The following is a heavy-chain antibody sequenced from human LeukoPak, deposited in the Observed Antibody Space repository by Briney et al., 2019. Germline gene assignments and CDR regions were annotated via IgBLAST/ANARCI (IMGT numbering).Heavy chain of an antibody. J-gene: IGHJ1*01. CDR2: INHSGST. CDR1: GGSISSYY. Sequence: PSETLSLTCTVSGGSISSYYWSWIRQPPGKGLEWIGEINHSGSTNYNPSLKSRVTISVDTSKNQFSLKLSSVTAADTAVYYCARRIAVAGYEGYFQHWGQGTLVTVSS. V-gene: IGHV4-34*01. CDR3: ARRIAVAGYEGYFQH. D-gene: IGHD6-19*01.